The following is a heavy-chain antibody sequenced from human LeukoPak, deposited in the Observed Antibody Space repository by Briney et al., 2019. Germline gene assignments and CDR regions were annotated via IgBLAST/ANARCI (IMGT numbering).Heavy chain of an antibody. CDR3: ARAVTSTEGY. CDR2: INDGGSGK. Sequence: GGSLRLSCAASGFVLSNYWMTWVRQAPGEGLEWVASINDGGSGKYYVDSVKGRFTISRDNAQKSLYLEMHSLRAEDTAVYYCARAVTSTEGYWGQGTLVTVSS. CDR1: GFVLSNYW. V-gene: IGHV3-7*03. J-gene: IGHJ1*01. D-gene: IGHD4-17*01.